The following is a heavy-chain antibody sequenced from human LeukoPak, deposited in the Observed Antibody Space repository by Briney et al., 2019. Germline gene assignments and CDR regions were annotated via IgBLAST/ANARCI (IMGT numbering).Heavy chain of an antibody. V-gene: IGHV3-64*01. CDR1: GFTFSSYA. J-gene: IGHJ4*02. CDR2: ISSNGGST. D-gene: IGHD2-2*01. CDR3: AAGSSVDCSRTSCPPTDY. Sequence: GGSLRLSCAASGFTFSSYAMHWVRQAPGKGLEYVSAISSNGGSTYYANSVKGRFTISRDNSKNTLYVQMNSLRGDDTGVYYCAAGSSVDCSRTSCPPTDYWGQGTLVTVSS.